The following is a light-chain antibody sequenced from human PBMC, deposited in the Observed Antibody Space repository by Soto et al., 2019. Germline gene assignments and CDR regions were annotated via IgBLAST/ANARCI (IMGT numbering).Light chain of an antibody. CDR1: ESISSHY. CDR3: QNFGDSPFT. J-gene: IGKJ3*01. Sequence: GERATLSCRASESISSHYIAWYQHKPGQAPRLLIFGASTRATGIPDRFSGSWSGTDFTLTISRLEPEDFAMYYCQNFGDSPFTFGPWTKVDIK. V-gene: IGKV3-20*01. CDR2: GAS.